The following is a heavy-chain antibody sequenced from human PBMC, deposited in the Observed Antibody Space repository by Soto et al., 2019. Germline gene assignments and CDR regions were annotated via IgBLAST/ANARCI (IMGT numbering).Heavy chain of an antibody. J-gene: IGHJ6*02. CDR2: INPNSGGT. CDR3: AREGGVDTASYYYYGMDV. D-gene: IGHD5-18*01. V-gene: IGHV1-2*04. CDR1: GYTFTGYY. Sequence: ASVKVSFKASGYTFTGYYMHWVRQAPGQGLEGVGWINPNSGGTKYAQKFQGWVTMNRDTSISTDYMELSRLRSDDTAVYYCAREGGVDTASYYYYGMDVWGQGTTVTVSS.